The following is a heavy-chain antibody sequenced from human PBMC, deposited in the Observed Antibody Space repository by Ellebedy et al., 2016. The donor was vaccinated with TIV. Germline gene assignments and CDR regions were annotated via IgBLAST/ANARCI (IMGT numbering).Heavy chain of an antibody. J-gene: IGHJ4*02. Sequence: GGSLRLSXAASGFTFSSYWMSWVRQAPGKGLEWVANIKQDGSEKYYVDSVKGRFTISRDNAKNSLYLQMNSLRAEDTAVYYCARDRLGGSCYLGNWGQGTLVTVSS. D-gene: IGHD2-15*01. V-gene: IGHV3-7*03. CDR1: GFTFSSYW. CDR2: IKQDGSEK. CDR3: ARDRLGGSCYLGN.